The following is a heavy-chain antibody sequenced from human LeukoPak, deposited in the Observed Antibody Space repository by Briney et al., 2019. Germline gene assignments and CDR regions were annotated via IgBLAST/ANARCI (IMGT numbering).Heavy chain of an antibody. CDR3: AREAVVRYPDY. CDR1: GYTFTSYG. J-gene: IGHJ4*02. V-gene: IGHV1-18*01. Sequence: ASVKVSCKASGYTFTSYGISWVRLGPGQGLGWMGLISVYNGNTNYAQKLQGRVTMTTDTSTSTAYMELRSLRPDATAVYYCAREAVVRYPDYWGQGTLVTVSS. D-gene: IGHD3-9*01. CDR2: ISVYNGNT.